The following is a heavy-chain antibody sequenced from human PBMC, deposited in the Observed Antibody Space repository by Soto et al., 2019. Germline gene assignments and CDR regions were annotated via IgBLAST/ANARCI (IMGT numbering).Heavy chain of an antibody. CDR2: IRVKNGNT. D-gene: IGHD2-21*02. V-gene: IGHV1-18*01. Sequence: QVQLVQSGGEVKKPGASVKVSCKASGYTFNSYGISWVRQAPGQGLEWMGWIRVKNGNTNYAQNFQGRFTMTTDTSTSKAYMELRSLRSDDTAVYYCARGPTVGDIWGQGTMVTVPS. CDR1: GYTFNSYG. CDR3: ARGPTVGDI. J-gene: IGHJ3*02.